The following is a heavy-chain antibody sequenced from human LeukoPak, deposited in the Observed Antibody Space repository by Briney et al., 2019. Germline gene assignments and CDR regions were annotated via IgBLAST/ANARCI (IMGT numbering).Heavy chain of an antibody. CDR2: IFYSGST. J-gene: IGHJ4*02. Sequence: PSETLSLTCTVSGVSITSFYWSWIRQSPGKGLEWIGYIFYSGSTNYNPSLKSRVTISVDTSKNQFSLKLSSVTAADTAVYYCARASLDDYGDYYNFDYWGQGTLVTVSS. V-gene: IGHV4-59*08. CDR1: GVSITSFY. D-gene: IGHD4-17*01. CDR3: ARASLDDYGDYYNFDY.